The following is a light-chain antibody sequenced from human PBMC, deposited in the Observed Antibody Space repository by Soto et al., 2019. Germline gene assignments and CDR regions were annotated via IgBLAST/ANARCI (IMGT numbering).Light chain of an antibody. CDR1: SSDIGAYNY. CDR2: DVS. V-gene: IGLV2-14*01. Sequence: SVLTQPASVSGSPGQSITISCAGTSSDIGAYNYVSWYQQYPGKAPKLMIHDVSNRPSGVSNRFSGSKSGNTASLTISGLQAEDEADYYCSSHTSSTLVVFGGGTKVTVL. CDR3: SSHTSSTLVV. J-gene: IGLJ2*01.